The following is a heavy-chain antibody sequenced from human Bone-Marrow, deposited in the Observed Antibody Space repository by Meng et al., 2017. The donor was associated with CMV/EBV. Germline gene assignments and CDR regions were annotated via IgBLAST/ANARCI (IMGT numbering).Heavy chain of an antibody. V-gene: IGHV1-18*01. D-gene: IGHD3-3*01. CDR3: ASGGRGTYYDFWSGYSYFDY. CDR1: TTYG. Sequence: TTYGFSWVRQAPGQGLEWMGWISAYNGNTNYAQKLQGRVTMTTDTSTSTAYMELRSLRSDDTAVYYCASGGRGTYYDFWSGYSYFDYWGQGTLVTVSS. J-gene: IGHJ4*02. CDR2: ISAYNGNT.